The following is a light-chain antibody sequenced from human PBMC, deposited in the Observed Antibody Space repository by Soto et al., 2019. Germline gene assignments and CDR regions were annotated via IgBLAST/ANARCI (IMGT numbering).Light chain of an antibody. J-gene: IGKJ5*01. CDR1: QSVSRF. V-gene: IGKV3-11*01. Sequence: EVVLTQSPATLSLSPGERATLSCRASQSVSRFLAWYQQKPGQAHRLLIFDASNRATGIPARFSASGSGTDFTLTISSLESEDSAVYYCQQRSDWPITFGQGTRLDI. CDR3: QQRSDWPIT. CDR2: DAS.